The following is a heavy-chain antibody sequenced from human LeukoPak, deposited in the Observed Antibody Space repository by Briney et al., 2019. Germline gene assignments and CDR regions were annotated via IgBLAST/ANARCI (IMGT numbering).Heavy chain of an antibody. CDR2: INANSGTT. J-gene: IGHJ5*01. CDR1: GFAFSVYA. D-gene: IGHD6-19*01. CDR3: AKPISGGLAVTADWFHP. V-gene: IGHV3-23*01. Sequence: GGSLRLSCTASGFAFSVYAMDWLRQPPGKGLEWVSTINANSGTTSYAASVRGRFTISRDNSKNTLYLQLSTLRADDTAIYYCAKPISGGLAVTADWFHPWGQGTLVVVSS.